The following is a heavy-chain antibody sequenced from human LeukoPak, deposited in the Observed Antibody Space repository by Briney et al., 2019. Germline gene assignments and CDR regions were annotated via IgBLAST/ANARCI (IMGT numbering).Heavy chain of an antibody. CDR3: ARIRVSQLERRGPKTDYYYYGMDV. V-gene: IGHV1-18*01. D-gene: IGHD1-1*01. CDR1: GYTFTSYG. J-gene: IGHJ6*02. Sequence: ASVKVSCKASGYTFTSYGISWVRQAPGQGLEWMGWISAYNGNTNYAQKLQGRATMPTDTSTSTAYMELRSLRSDDTAVYYCARIRVSQLERRGPKTDYYYYGMDVWGQGSTVTVSS. CDR2: ISAYNGNT.